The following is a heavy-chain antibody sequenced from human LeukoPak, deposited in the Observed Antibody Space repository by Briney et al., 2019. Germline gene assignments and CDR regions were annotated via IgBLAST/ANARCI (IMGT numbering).Heavy chain of an antibody. Sequence: SETLSLPCTVSGGPHRSHYWRWMRQPPGKGLEWIGYIYYYGKTTHNPSLKRRVTISVHASRNQFSLILSSATAADTAVYFCARGRLQLWSFPLPYNHYAIDVWGQGTTVTVSS. D-gene: IGHD5-18*01. CDR3: ARGRLQLWSFPLPYNHYAIDV. V-gene: IGHV4-59*11. J-gene: IGHJ6*02. CDR2: IYYYGKT. CDR1: GGPHRSHY.